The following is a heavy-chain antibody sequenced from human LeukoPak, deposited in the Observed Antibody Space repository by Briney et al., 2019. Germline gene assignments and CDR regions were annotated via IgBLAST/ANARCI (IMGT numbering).Heavy chain of an antibody. V-gene: IGHV3-74*01. CDR2: VNRDGSST. CDR1: GFTFSNYW. Sequence: PGGSLRLSCAASGFTFSNYWMHWVRQAPGKGLVWVSRVNRDGSSTSYADSVKGRFTIVRDNAKNTLYLQLNSLRAEDTAVYFCARDDYSSADYWGQGTLVTVSS. J-gene: IGHJ4*02. D-gene: IGHD6-25*01. CDR3: ARDDYSSADY.